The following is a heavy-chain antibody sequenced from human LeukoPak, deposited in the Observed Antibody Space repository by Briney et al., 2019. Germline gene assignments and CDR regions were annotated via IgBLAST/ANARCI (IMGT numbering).Heavy chain of an antibody. V-gene: IGHV1-2*02. J-gene: IGHJ3*02. Sequence: ASVKVSCKASGYTFTGYYMHWVRQAPGQGLEWMGWINPNSGGTNYAQKFQGRVTMTRDTSISTAYMELSRLRSDDTAVYYCARAGDYYDSSGYYRPRRDAFDIWGQGTMVTVSS. CDR3: ARAGDYYDSSGYYRPRRDAFDI. D-gene: IGHD3-22*01. CDR2: INPNSGGT. CDR1: GYTFTGYY.